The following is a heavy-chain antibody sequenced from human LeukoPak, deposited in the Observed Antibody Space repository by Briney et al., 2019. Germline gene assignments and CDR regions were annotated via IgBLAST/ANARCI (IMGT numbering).Heavy chain of an antibody. V-gene: IGHV3-73*01. Sequence: GGSLRLSCAASGFSFSDSTMHWVRQASEKGLEWVARIRSKANTYATAYAASVKGRFTISRDDSSDTAYLRMDSLKTEDTAVYYCTSGPSGWTEYFQHWGQGTLVTVSS. D-gene: IGHD6-19*01. J-gene: IGHJ1*01. CDR2: IRSKANTYAT. CDR3: TSGPSGWTEYFQH. CDR1: GFSFSDST.